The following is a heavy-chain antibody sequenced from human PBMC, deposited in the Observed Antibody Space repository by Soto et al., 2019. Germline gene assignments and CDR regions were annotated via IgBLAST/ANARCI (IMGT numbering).Heavy chain of an antibody. CDR2: IYTSGST. D-gene: IGHD1-7*01. CDR3: ARESGTTQRPFFDY. V-gene: IGHV4-4*07. CDR1: GGSISSYY. J-gene: IGHJ4*02. Sequence: KTSETLSLTCTVSGGSISSYYWSWIRQPAGKGLEWIGRIYTSGSTNYNPSLKSRVTMSVDTSKHQFSLKLSSMTAADTAVYYCARESGTTQRPFFDYWGQGTLVTVSS.